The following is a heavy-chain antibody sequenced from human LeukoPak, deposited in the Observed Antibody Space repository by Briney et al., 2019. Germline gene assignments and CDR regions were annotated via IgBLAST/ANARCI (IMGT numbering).Heavy chain of an antibody. CDR1: GFTFSSYG. J-gene: IGHJ4*02. V-gene: IGHV3-30*19. D-gene: IGHD2-8*01. CDR2: ISYDGSNK. Sequence: GGSLRLSCAASGFTFSSYGMHWVRQAPGKGLEWVAVISYDGSNKYYADSVKGRFTISRDNSKNTLYLQMNSLRTEDTAMYFSARDRLIVYATESYYFDDWGQGTLVTVSS. CDR3: ARDRLIVYATESYYFDD.